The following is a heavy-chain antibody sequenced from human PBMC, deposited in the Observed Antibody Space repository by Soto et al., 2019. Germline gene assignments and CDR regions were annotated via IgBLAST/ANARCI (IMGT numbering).Heavy chain of an antibody. D-gene: IGHD3-22*01. CDR1: GGSISSSNW. J-gene: IGHJ4*02. Sequence: PSETLSLTCAVSGGSISSSNWWSWVRQPPGKGLEWIGEIYHSGSTNYNPSPKIRVTISMDKSKNQFSLKLNSVTAADTAVYYCASNQDFYDSSGYYYWGQGTLVT. CDR3: ASNQDFYDSSGYYY. V-gene: IGHV4-4*02. CDR2: IYHSGST.